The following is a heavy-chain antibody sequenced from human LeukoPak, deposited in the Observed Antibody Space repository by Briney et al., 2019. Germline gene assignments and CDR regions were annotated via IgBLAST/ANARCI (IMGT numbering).Heavy chain of an antibody. V-gene: IGHV3-74*01. CDR1: GFPSSTYW. Sequence: PGGPLSLPCAAPGFPSSTYWGHWARQPPGKGRVWVSRINTDGSRTDYADSVKGRFTISRDNAKNTLYLQMNSLRAEDTAVYFCARDLRGNRDYWGQGTLVTVSS. D-gene: IGHD4-23*01. J-gene: IGHJ4*02. CDR2: INTDGSRT. CDR3: ARDLRGNRDY.